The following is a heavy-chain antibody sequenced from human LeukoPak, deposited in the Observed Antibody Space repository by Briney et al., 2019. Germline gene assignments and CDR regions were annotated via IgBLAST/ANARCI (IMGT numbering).Heavy chain of an antibody. D-gene: IGHD3-9*01. CDR1: GGSIRCYY. Sequence: PSETLSLTCTVSGGSIRCYYWRLIRQPPGKGLEWIGEINHSGSTNYNPSLKSRVTISVDTSKNQFSLKLSSVTAADTAVYYCARGRRYVWRFDPWGQGTLVTVSS. CDR3: ARGRRYVWRFDP. CDR2: INHSGST. V-gene: IGHV4-34*01. J-gene: IGHJ5*02.